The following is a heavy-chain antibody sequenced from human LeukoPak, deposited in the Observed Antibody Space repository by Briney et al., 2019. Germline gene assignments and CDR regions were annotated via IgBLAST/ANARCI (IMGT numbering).Heavy chain of an antibody. CDR2: IYYSGST. Sequence: PSETLSLTCTVSGGSISSYYWSWIRQPPGKGLEWIGYIYYSGSTNYNPSLKSRVTISVDTSKNQFSLKLSSVTAADTAVYYCARGDYYDSSGHYAYFDYWGQGTLVTVSS. J-gene: IGHJ4*02. CDR3: ARGDYYDSSGHYAYFDY. V-gene: IGHV4-59*01. CDR1: GGSISSYY. D-gene: IGHD3-22*01.